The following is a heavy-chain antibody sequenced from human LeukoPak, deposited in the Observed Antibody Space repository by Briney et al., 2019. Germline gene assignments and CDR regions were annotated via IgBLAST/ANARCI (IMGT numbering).Heavy chain of an antibody. V-gene: IGHV3-13*01. CDR2: IGTAGDT. Sequence: GGSLRLSCAASGFTFSSYGMHWVRQATGKGLEWVSAIGTAGDTCYPGSVKGRFTISRENAKNSLYLQMNSLRAGDTAVYYCARAEQWLGSFDYWGQGTPVTVSS. CDR1: GFTFSSYG. D-gene: IGHD6-19*01. J-gene: IGHJ4*02. CDR3: ARAEQWLGSFDY.